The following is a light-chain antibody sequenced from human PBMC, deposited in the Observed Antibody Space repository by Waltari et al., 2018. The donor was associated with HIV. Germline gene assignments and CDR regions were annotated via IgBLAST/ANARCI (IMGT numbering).Light chain of an antibody. J-gene: IGLJ2*01. V-gene: IGLV3-1*01. CDR1: KLGNKY. CDR3: LAWDSSTVV. Sequence: SYELTQPPSVSVSPGQTASITCSGNKLGNKYVCWYQQKPGQSPLLVIYQDSERPSAIPERFSASTPGNTATLTISGTQPMDEGDYYCLAWDSSTVVFGGGTRLTVL. CDR2: QDS.